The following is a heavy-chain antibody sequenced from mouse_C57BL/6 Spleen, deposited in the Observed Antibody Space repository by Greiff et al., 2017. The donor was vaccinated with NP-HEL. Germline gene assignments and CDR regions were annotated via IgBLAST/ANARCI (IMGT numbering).Heavy chain of an antibody. Sequence: EVKLVESGAELVRPGASVKLSCTASGFNIKDDYMHWVKQRPEQGLEWIGWIDPENGDTEYASKFQGKATITADTSSNTAYLQLSSLTSEDTAVYYCTTQGLTGSDYWGQGTTLTVSS. V-gene: IGHV14-4*01. CDR1: GFNIKDDY. D-gene: IGHD4-1*01. CDR3: TTQGLTGSDY. J-gene: IGHJ2*01. CDR2: IDPENGDT.